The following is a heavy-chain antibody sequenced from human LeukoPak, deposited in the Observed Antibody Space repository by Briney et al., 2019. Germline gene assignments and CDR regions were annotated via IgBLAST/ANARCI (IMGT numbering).Heavy chain of an antibody. CDR2: INHSGST. CDR1: GGSISSRSYF. V-gene: IGHV4-39*07. Sequence: SETLSLTCTVSGGSISSRSYFWGWIRQPPGKGLEWIGEINHSGSTNYNPSLKSRVTISVDTSKNQFSLKLSSVTAADTAVYYCARVAYNTRDLDYWGQGTLVTVSS. J-gene: IGHJ4*02. D-gene: IGHD1-14*01. CDR3: ARVAYNTRDLDY.